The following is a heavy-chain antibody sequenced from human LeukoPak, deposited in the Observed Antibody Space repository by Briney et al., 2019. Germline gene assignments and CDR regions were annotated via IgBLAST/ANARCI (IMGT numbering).Heavy chain of an antibody. V-gene: IGHV4-39*06. D-gene: IGHD5-12*01. CDR3: VRDSSGYEYLQH. CDR2: MYYSGTT. CDR1: GGSISSSSYY. Sequence: SETLSLTCTVSGGSISSSSYYWGWIRQPPGKGLEWIGSMYYSGTTDYNPSLKSRVTISVDTSKNQFALKLSSVTAADTAVYYCVRDSSGYEYLQHWGQGTLVTVSS. J-gene: IGHJ1*01.